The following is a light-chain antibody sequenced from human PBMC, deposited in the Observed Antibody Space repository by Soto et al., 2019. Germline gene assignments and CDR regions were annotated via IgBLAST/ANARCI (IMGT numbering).Light chain of an antibody. CDR1: QSLVHSDGHTY. CDR2: QIS. J-gene: IGKJ1*01. CDR3: MQGTHFPRT. Sequence: DIVLTQXPLSSXXXLGQPASISCRSSQSLVHSDGHTYLSWLQQRPGQPPKLIIYQISNRFSGVPDRFSGRGAGTDVTLKSSRVEAEDVGVYYCMQGTHFPRTVGQGPKVEI. V-gene: IGKV2-24*01.